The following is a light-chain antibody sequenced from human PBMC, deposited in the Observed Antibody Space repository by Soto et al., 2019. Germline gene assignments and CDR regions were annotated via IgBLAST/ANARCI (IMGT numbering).Light chain of an antibody. CDR3: QQYSSHAT. CDR2: AAS. V-gene: IGKV3-11*01. Sequence: EIVLTQSPATLSLSPGERATLSCRASQSVSSYLAWYQQKPGKPPRLLIYAASTLQTGVPSRFSGSGSGTDFTLTITCLQSEEYATYYCQQYSSHATFGQGTRVEIK. J-gene: IGKJ1*01. CDR1: QSVSSY.